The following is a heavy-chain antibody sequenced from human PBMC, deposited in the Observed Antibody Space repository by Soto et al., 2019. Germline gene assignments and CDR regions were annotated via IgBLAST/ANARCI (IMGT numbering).Heavy chain of an antibody. Sequence: VQLVESGGGLVQPGRSLRLSCAASGFPFDDYAMHWVRQTPGKGLEWVSGISWNSGSIDYADSVKGRFTISRDNAKTSLYLQMNSLRPEDTALYYCAKDLGLWFGEPRFDSWGQGTLVTVSS. CDR3: AKDLGLWFGEPRFDS. J-gene: IGHJ4*02. CDR1: GFPFDDYA. D-gene: IGHD3-10*01. V-gene: IGHV3-9*01. CDR2: ISWNSGSI.